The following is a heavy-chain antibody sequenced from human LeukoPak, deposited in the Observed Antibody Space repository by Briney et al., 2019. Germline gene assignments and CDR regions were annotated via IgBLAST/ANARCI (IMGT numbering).Heavy chain of an antibody. Sequence: SETPSLTCTVSGGSISSYYWSWIRQPPGKGLEWIGYIYYSGSTNYNPSLKSRVTMSVDTSKKQISLKLSSVTAADTAVYYCASLYSCGYNYYDYWGQGTLVSVSS. CDR3: ASLYSCGYNYYDY. D-gene: IGHD5-18*01. V-gene: IGHV4-59*01. J-gene: IGHJ4*02. CDR1: GGSISSYY. CDR2: IYYSGST.